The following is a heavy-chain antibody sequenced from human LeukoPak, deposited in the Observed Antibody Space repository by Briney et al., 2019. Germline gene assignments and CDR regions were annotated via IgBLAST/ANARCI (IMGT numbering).Heavy chain of an antibody. V-gene: IGHV4-39*01. CDR3: ASSDSSGYYPRGDY. CDR1: GGSISRSSYY. Sequence: PSETLSLTCTVSGGSISRSSYYWGWVRQPPGKGLEWIGSIYYSGSTYYNPSLKSRVTISVDTSKNQFSLKLSSVTAADTAVYYCASSDSSGYYPRGDYWGQGTLVTVSS. CDR2: IYYSGST. D-gene: IGHD3-22*01. J-gene: IGHJ4*02.